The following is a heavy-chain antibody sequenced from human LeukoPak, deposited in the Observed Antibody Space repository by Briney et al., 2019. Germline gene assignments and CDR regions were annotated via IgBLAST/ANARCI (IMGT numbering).Heavy chain of an antibody. D-gene: IGHD6-19*01. J-gene: IGHJ4*02. V-gene: IGHV3-48*03. CDR3: AREAAGYSSGWPDY. CDR1: GFTFSSYE. CDR2: ISSSGTTI. Sequence: GGSLRLSCAASGFTFSSYEMNWVRQAPGHGLEWFSYISSSGTTIYYADSVNGRFTISRDNAKNALYLQMNSLRAEDTAVYYCAREAAGYSSGWPDYWGQGTLVTVSS.